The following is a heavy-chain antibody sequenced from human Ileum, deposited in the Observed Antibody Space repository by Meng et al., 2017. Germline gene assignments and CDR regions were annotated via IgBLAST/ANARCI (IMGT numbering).Heavy chain of an antibody. CDR2: MSPRSDDT. CDR3: ARGVTAGLDY. Sequence: QGQRVQAGAEGKKPGASVKVSCKASGYTFSSLDINWVRQAPGQGLEWMGWMSPRSDDTGYAQKFQGRVTMTRDTSISTAYMELSSLTSEDTAIYYCARGVTAGLDYWGQGTLVTVSS. CDR1: GYTFSSLD. D-gene: IGHD5-18*01. V-gene: IGHV1-8*01. J-gene: IGHJ4*02.